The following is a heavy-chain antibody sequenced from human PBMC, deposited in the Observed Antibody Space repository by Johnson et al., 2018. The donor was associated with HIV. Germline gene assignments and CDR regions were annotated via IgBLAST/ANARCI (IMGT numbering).Heavy chain of an antibody. D-gene: IGHD3-10*01. CDR3: ARVAVLWFRDTNAFDI. CDR1: GFTFRNYG. J-gene: IGHJ3*02. V-gene: IGHV3-30-3*01. CDR2: VSFDGSNK. Sequence: QVQLVESGGGVVQPGRSLRLSCAASGFTFRNYGMHWVRQAPGKGLEWVASVSFDGSNKYYADSVKGRFTISRDNSKNTLYLQMNSLRAEDTAVYYCARVAVLWFRDTNAFDIWGQGTMVTVSS.